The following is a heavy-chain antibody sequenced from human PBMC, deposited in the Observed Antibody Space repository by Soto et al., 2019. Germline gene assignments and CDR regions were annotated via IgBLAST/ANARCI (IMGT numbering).Heavy chain of an antibody. Sequence: TSETLSLTCSVSGGTVSGDSITTSSFYWGWIRQPPGKGLQWVASIDYSGSTYYNPSLKSRVTISVDTSKNQFFLKLTSVTAADTAVYYCARLLTYWGHGILVTVSS. J-gene: IGHJ4*01. D-gene: IGHD2-8*01. CDR3: ARLLTY. CDR1: GDSITTSSFY. CDR2: IDYSGST. V-gene: IGHV4-39*01.